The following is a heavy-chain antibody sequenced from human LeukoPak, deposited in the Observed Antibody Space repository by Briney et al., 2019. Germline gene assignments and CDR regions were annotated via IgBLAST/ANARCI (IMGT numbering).Heavy chain of an antibody. CDR2: ISAYNGNT. CDR1: GCTFTNYY. Sequence: ASVKVSCKASGCTFTNYYLHWVRQAPGQGLEWMGWISAYNGNTNYAQKLQGRVTMTTDTSTSTAYMELRSLRSDDTAVYYCASASTDYYYYMDVWGKGTTVTVSS. D-gene: IGHD6-6*01. CDR3: ASASTDYYYYMDV. V-gene: IGHV1-18*04. J-gene: IGHJ6*03.